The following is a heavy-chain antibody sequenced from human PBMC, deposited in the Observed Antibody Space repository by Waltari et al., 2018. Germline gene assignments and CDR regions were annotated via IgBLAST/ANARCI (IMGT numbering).Heavy chain of an antibody. Sequence: QVQLQQSGPGLVKPSQTLPLTCAISGDSVSTTIAAWNWLRQSPSRGLGWLGRTYYRSKWYNDYALSVKSRITINPDTSTNQFSLQLNSVTPEDTAVYYCARDLGWSREFFDYWGQGTLVTVSS. CDR1: GDSVSTTIAA. D-gene: IGHD1-26*01. J-gene: IGHJ4*02. V-gene: IGHV6-1*01. CDR2: TYYRSKWYN. CDR3: ARDLGWSREFFDY.